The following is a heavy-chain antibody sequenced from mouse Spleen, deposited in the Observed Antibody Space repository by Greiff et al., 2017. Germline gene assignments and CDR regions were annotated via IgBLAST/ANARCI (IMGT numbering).Heavy chain of an antibody. CDR1: GFTFSSFG. J-gene: IGHJ4*01. Sequence: EVMLVESGGGLVQPGGSRKLSCAASGFTFSSFGMHWVRQAPEKGLEWVAYISSGSSTIYYADTVKGRFTISRDNPKNTLFLQMTSLRSEDTAMYYCARYYYGRRDAMDYWGQGTSVTVSS. D-gene: IGHD1-1*01. CDR3: ARYYYGRRDAMDY. V-gene: IGHV5-17*02. CDR2: ISSGSSTI.